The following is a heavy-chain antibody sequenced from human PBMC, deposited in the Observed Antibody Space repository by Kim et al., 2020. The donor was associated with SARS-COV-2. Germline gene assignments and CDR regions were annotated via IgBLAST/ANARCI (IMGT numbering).Heavy chain of an antibody. CDR1: GFKFASYA. CDR3: AQRSENPIDSFDY. J-gene: IGHJ4*02. D-gene: IGHD3-3*01. V-gene: IGHV3-23*01. Sequence: GGSLRLSCAATGFKFASYAMNWVRQTPGKGLEWVSSISGSGTTTYYADSVKGRFTISSDNSKNTVFLQLDRLSAEDTATYFCAQRSENPIDSFDYWGQGT. CDR2: ISGSGTTT.